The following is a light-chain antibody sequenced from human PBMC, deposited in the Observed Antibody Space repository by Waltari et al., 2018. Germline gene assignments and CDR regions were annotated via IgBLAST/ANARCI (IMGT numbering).Light chain of an antibody. CDR3: ALYMGGDIF. V-gene: IGLV8-61*01. Sequence: QTVVTQEPSFSVSPGETVTLTCGLNSGSVSISHYASRYQQTPCQAPRTLIYSTNTRSSGVPDRFSGSILGNKAALTITGAQADDESDYHCALYMGGDIFFGGGTKLTVL. CDR1: SGSVSISHY. CDR2: STN. J-gene: IGLJ2*01.